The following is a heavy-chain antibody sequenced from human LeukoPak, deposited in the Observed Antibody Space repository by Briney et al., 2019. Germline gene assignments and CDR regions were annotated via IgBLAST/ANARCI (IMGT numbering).Heavy chain of an antibody. D-gene: IGHD2-2*01. J-gene: IGHJ4*02. V-gene: IGHV3-23*01. Sequence: GGSLRLSCAASGFTFSSYAMSWVRQAPGKGLEWVSAISGSGGSTYYADSVKGRFTISRDNSKNTLYLQMNSLRAEDTAVYYCAKEGDHCSSTICYADYWGQGTLVTVSS. CDR3: AKEGDHCSSTICYADY. CDR2: ISGSGGST. CDR1: GFTFSSYA.